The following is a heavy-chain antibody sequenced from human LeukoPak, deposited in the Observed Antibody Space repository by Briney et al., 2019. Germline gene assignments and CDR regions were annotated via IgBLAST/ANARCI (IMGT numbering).Heavy chain of an antibody. J-gene: IGHJ4*02. CDR2: TDYTGST. CDR3: ARPRLLYGSGPILV. Sequence: PSETLSLTCSVSGASMRNFYWSWIRQPPGEGLEWIGYTDYTGSTSYNPSLKSRVSMSVDTSKKQFSLKLSSVTAADTAVYYCARPRLLYGSGPILVWGQGNLVTVSS. V-gene: IGHV4-59*12. D-gene: IGHD3-10*01. CDR1: GASMRNFY.